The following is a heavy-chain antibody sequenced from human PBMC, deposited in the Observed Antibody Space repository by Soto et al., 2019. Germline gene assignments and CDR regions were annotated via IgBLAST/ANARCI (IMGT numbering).Heavy chain of an antibody. Sequence: LQISCKGSGYNFAGYWIAWVRQMPGKGLELMGIIYPSDSDTRYRPSFQGQVTISADKSISSAYLQWSSLRASDTAMYYCARGGVSTRTFDYWGQGTPVTVSS. D-gene: IGHD3-3*01. J-gene: IGHJ4*02. CDR2: IYPSDSDT. V-gene: IGHV5-51*01. CDR1: GYNFAGYW. CDR3: ARGGVSTRTFDY.